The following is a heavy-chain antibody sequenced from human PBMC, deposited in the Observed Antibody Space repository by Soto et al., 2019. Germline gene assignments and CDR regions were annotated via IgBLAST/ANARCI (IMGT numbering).Heavy chain of an antibody. CDR1: GFTFSSYS. D-gene: IGHD2-15*01. CDR3: ASLVVVAANDRFDP. V-gene: IGHV3-21*01. CDR2: ISSSSSYI. J-gene: IGHJ5*02. Sequence: EVQLVESGGGLVKPGGSLRLSCAASGFTFSSYSMNWVRQAPGKGLEWVSSISSSSSYIYYADSVKGRFTISRDNAKNSLYLQMNSLRAEDTAVYYCASLVVVAANDRFDPWGQGTLVTVSS.